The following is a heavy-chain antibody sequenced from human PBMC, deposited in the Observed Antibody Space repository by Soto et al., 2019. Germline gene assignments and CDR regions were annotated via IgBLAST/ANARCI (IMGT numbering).Heavy chain of an antibody. CDR2: IYSSGST. Sequence: QVQLQESGPGLVKPSETLSLTCSVSGGSISSYYWSWIRQSPGKGLEWIGYIYSSGSTNYNPSLTRRVTISVDTSKNRFSLKLSSVTAADTAVYYCARDLPPCYDSSGYSVFDIWGQGTMVTVSS. D-gene: IGHD3-22*01. V-gene: IGHV4-59*01. J-gene: IGHJ3*02. CDR3: ARDLPPCYDSSGYSVFDI. CDR1: GGSISSYY.